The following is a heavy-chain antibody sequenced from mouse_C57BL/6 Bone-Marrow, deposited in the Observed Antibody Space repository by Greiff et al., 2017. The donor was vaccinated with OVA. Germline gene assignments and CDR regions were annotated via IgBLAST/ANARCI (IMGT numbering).Heavy chain of an antibody. Sequence: VQLKQSGPELVKPGASVKISCKASGYTFTDYYMNWVKQSHGKSLEWIGDINPNNGGTSYNQKFKGKATLTVDKSSSTAYMELRSLTSEDSAVYYCARGNYYYGSSFNYWGQGSTLTVSS. J-gene: IGHJ2*01. CDR3: ARGNYYYGSSFNY. V-gene: IGHV1-26*01. D-gene: IGHD1-1*01. CDR2: INPNNGGT. CDR1: GYTFTDYY.